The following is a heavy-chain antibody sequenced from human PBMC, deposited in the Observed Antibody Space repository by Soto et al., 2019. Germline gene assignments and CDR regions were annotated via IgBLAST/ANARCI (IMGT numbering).Heavy chain of an antibody. CDR3: VKDIHEQWLVSHFEY. CDR1: GFTFESYA. Sequence: EVQLVESGGGSVQPGRSLRLSCVASGFTFESYAMHWVRQVHGKGLEWVSGISWNSGSIGYEDSVKGRFTISRDNAHKSLYLEMNSLRVEDTAFYYCVKDIHEQWLVSHFEYWGQGALVTVSS. V-gene: IGHV3-9*01. CDR2: ISWNSGSI. D-gene: IGHD6-19*01. J-gene: IGHJ4*02.